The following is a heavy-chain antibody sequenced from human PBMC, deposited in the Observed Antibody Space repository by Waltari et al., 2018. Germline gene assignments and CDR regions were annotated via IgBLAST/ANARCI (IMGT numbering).Heavy chain of an antibody. D-gene: IGHD1-26*01. V-gene: IGHV3-72*01. Sequence: QLVESGGGLVQPGGSLRLSCVGSGFTFGEHYFDWVRQAPGKGLEWVGRARDRPNSYTTEYAASVKNRFTISRDDSKNSLFLQMNNLKSEDTAMYYCARAYTGSPISRVFALDVWGQGTMVTVSS. CDR1: GFTFGEHY. CDR2: ARDRPNSYTT. J-gene: IGHJ3*01. CDR3: ARAYTGSPISRVFALDV.